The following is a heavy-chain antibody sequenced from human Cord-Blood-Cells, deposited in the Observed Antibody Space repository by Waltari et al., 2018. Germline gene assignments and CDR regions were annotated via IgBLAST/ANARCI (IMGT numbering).Heavy chain of an antibody. Sequence: QVQLQESGPGLVKPSETLSLTCTVSGGSISSYYWSWIRQPPGKGLAWIGYIYYSGATTSTPSLKSRVTRSVGTSKNQFSLKLSSVTAADTAVYYCARVTTGTPSYYYGMDVWGQGTTVTVSS. CDR3: ARVTTGTPSYYYGMDV. CDR2: IYYSGAT. D-gene: IGHD1-1*01. V-gene: IGHV4-59*01. CDR1: GGSISSYY. J-gene: IGHJ6*02.